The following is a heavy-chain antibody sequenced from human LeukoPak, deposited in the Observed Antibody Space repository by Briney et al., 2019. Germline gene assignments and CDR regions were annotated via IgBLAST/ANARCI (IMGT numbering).Heavy chain of an antibody. J-gene: IGHJ4*02. CDR3: ARDRYYYDSSAYYEIDY. CDR2: ISSSSSYI. D-gene: IGHD3-22*01. V-gene: IGHV3-21*01. Sequence: KPGGSLRLSCAASGFTFSSYTMNWVRQGPGKGLEWVSSISSSSSYIYYADSLKGRFTVSRDNAKNSLFLQMISLRAEDTAVYYCARDRYYYDSSAYYEIDYWGQGTLVTVSS. CDR1: GFTFSSYT.